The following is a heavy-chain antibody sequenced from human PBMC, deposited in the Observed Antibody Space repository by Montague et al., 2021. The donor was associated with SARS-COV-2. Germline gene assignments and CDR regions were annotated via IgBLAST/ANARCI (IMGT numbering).Heavy chain of an antibody. Sequence: SETLSLTCTVSGGSISSSSYYWGRIRQPPGKGLEWIGSIYYSGSTYYNPSLKSRVTISVDTSKNQFSLKLSSVTAADTAVYYCARSDLSVIVLVVYAARGGDFDLWGRGTLVTVSS. V-gene: IGHV4-39*07. J-gene: IGHJ2*01. D-gene: IGHD2-8*02. CDR3: ARSDLSVIVLVVYAARGGDFDL. CDR2: IYYSGST. CDR1: GGSISSSSYY.